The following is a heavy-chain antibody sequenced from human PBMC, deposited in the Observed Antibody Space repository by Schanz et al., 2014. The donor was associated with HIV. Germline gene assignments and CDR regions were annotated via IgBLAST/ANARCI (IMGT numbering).Heavy chain of an antibody. CDR1: GYTFTSYG. CDR3: ARGARYGMDV. J-gene: IGHJ6*02. CDR2: ISAYNGNT. V-gene: IGHV1-18*01. Sequence: QVQLVQSGPEVKKPGASVKVSCKASGYTFTSYGVSWVRQAPGQGLEWMGWISAYNGNTNYAQKVQDRVTMTTDTSTSTVYMDLKSLRSDDTAIYYCARGARYGMDVWGQGATVIVSS.